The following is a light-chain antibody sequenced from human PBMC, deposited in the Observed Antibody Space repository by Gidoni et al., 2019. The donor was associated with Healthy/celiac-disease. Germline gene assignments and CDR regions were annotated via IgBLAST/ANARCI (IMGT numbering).Light chain of an antibody. CDR2: DAT. V-gene: IGKV1-5*01. J-gene: IGKJ4*01. Sequence: DIQMTQYPSTLSASVGDRVTITCRPSQSISSWLAWYQQKPGKAPKLLIYDATSLESGVPSRFSGSGSGTEFTLTISSLQPDDFATYCCQQYSSYSGLTFGGGTKVEIK. CDR1: QSISSW. CDR3: QQYSSYSGLT.